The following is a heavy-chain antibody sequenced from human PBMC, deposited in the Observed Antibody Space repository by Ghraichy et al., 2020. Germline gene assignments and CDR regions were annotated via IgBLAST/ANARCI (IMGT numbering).Heavy chain of an antibody. CDR1: GFTFSNAW. Sequence: LSLTCAASGFTFSNAWMSWVRQAPGKGLEWVGRIKSKTDGGTTDYAAPVKGRFTISRDDSKNTLYLQMNSLKTEDTAVYYCTTDSGAHDSSGYYYVADYWGQGPLVTVSS. J-gene: IGHJ4*02. CDR3: TTDSGAHDSSGYYYVADY. D-gene: IGHD3-22*01. CDR2: IKSKTDGGTT. V-gene: IGHV3-15*01.